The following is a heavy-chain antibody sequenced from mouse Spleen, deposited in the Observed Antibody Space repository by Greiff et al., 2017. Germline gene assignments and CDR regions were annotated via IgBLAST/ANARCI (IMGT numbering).Heavy chain of an antibody. CDR1: GFTFSDYY. Sequence: EVKVVESEGGLVQPGSSMKLSCTASGFTFSDYYMAWVRQVPEKGLEWVANINYDGSSTYYLDSLKSRFIISRDNAKNILYLQMSSLKSEDTATYYCARVQLGFDYWGQGTTLTVSS. CDR3: ARVQLGFDY. V-gene: IGHV5-16*01. J-gene: IGHJ2*01. D-gene: IGHD4-1*02. CDR2: INYDGSST.